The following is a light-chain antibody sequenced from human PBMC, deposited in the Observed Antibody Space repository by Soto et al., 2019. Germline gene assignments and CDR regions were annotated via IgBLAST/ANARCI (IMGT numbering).Light chain of an antibody. J-gene: IGKJ1*01. CDR2: GAP. CDR1: QSVSSN. CDR3: QQYNNWPPWT. V-gene: IGKV3-15*01. Sequence: EIVMTQSPATLSVSPGERATLSCRASQSVSSNLAWYQQKPGQAPRLLIYGAPTRATGIPARFSGSGSGTEFPLTISSLQSEDFAVYYCQQYNNWPPWTFGQGTKVDIK.